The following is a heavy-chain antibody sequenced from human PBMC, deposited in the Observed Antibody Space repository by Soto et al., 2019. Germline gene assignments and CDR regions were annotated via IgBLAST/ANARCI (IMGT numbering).Heavy chain of an antibody. CDR2: IYYSGST. CDR3: ARWGSSGWTPPGIVDY. CDR1: GGSISSYY. J-gene: IGHJ4*02. D-gene: IGHD6-19*01. Sequence: QVQLQESGPGLVKPSETLSLTCTVSGGSISSYYWSWIRQPPGKGLEWIGYIYYSGSTNYNPSLKSRVTISVDTSKNQFSLKLSSVTAADTAVYYCARWGSSGWTPPGIVDYWGQGTLVTVSS. V-gene: IGHV4-59*08.